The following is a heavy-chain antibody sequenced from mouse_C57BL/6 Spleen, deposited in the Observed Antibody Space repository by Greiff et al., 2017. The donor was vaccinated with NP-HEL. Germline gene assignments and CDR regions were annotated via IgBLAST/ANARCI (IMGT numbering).Heavy chain of an antibody. CDR1: GYTFTSYW. CDR2: IDPSDSYT. V-gene: IGHV1-50*01. Sequence: VQLQQPGAELVKPGASVKLSCKASGYTFTSYWMQWVKQRPGQGLEWIGEIDPSDSYTNYNHKFKGKATLTVDTSSSTAYMQLSSLTSEDSAVYYCARFAYWGQGTLVTVSA. CDR3: ARFAY. J-gene: IGHJ3*01.